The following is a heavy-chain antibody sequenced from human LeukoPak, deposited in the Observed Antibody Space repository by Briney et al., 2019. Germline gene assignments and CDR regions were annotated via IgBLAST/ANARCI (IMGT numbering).Heavy chain of an antibody. V-gene: IGHV4-34*01. J-gene: IGHJ5*02. D-gene: IGHD3-22*01. CDR1: GGSFSGYY. CDR2: IYYSGST. CDR3: ARLTSWSYYDSSGYLNWFDP. Sequence: SETLSLTCAVYGGSFSGYYWSWIRQPPGKGLEWIGSIYYSGSTYYNPSLKSRVTISVDTSKNQFSLKLSSVTAADTAVYYCARLTSWSYYDSSGYLNWFDPWGQGTLVTVSS.